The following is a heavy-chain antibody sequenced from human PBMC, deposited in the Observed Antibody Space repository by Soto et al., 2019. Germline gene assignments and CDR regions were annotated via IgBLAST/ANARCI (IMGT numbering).Heavy chain of an antibody. Sequence: EVQLLESGGGLVQPGGSLRLSCAASGFTFSSYAMSWVRQAPGKGLEWVSAISGSGGSTYYADSVKGRFTISRDNSKNTLYRQMSSLSAEDTAVYYCATGSGFGELLCDYWCQGTLVTVSS. CDR3: ATGSGFGELLCDY. J-gene: IGHJ4*02. V-gene: IGHV3-23*01. CDR2: ISGSGGST. CDR1: GFTFSSYA. D-gene: IGHD3-10*01.